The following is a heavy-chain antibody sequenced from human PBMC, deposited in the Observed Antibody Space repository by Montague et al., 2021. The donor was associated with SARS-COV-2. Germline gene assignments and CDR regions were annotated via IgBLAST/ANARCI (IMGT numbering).Heavy chain of an antibody. D-gene: IGHD2-21*01. CDR3: ARDHSS. J-gene: IGHJ5*02. CDR1: GGSISSDDYY. CDR2: IHYSGTT. Sequence: VSLTCTVSGGSISSDDYYWSWIRQPPGKGLEWIGYIHYSGTTYYNPSLKSRVTISVDTSKNQFSLKLRSVTAADTAVSYCARDHSSWGQGTWSPSP. V-gene: IGHV4-30-4*01.